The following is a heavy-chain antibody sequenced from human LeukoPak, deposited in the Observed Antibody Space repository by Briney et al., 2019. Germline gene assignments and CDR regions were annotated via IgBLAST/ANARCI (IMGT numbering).Heavy chain of an antibody. D-gene: IGHD3-10*01. Sequence: GESLKISCKGSGYSFTSYWIAWVRQMPGKGLEWMGIIYPGDSDIRYSPSFQGQVTISADKSISTAYLQWSSLKASDTAMYYCARRKRTMVTPETYSFFGMDVWGQGTTVIVSS. CDR2: IYPGDSDI. J-gene: IGHJ6*02. V-gene: IGHV5-51*01. CDR3: ARRKRTMVTPETYSFFGMDV. CDR1: GYSFTSYW.